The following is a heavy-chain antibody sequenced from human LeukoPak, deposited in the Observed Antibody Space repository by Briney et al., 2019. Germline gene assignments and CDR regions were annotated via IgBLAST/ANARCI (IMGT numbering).Heavy chain of an antibody. CDR2: ISYDGSNK. CDR3: AKDGGWYVDY. V-gene: IGHV3-30*18. Sequence: GRSLRLSCAASGFTFSSYGMHWVRQAPGKGLEWVAVISYDGSNKYYADSVKGRFTISRDNSKNTLYLQMNSLRAEDTAVYYCAKDGGWYVDYWGQGTLVTVSS. CDR1: GFTFSSYG. D-gene: IGHD6-19*01. J-gene: IGHJ4*02.